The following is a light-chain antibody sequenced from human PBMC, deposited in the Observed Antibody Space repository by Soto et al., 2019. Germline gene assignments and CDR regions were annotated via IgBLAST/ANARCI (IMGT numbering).Light chain of an antibody. Sequence: DIQMTQSPSSLSASVGDGVTITCRASESIANYLNWYQQKPGKAPNLLIYAASTLQTGVPSRFSGSGSGTDFTLTISSLQTEDFATYFCQQSYISPYTFGQGTKLDI. CDR1: ESIANY. V-gene: IGKV1-39*01. CDR2: AAS. CDR3: QQSYISPYT. J-gene: IGKJ2*01.